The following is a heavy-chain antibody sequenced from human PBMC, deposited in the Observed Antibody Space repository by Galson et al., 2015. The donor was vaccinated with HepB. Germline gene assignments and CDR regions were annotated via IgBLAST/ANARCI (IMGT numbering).Heavy chain of an antibody. CDR1: GYTFTSYG. J-gene: IGHJ4*02. CDR2: ISAYNGNT. V-gene: IGHV1-18*01. CDR3: ARRVYDSSGYPPSLYFDY. Sequence: SVKVSCKASGYTFTSYGISWVRQAPGQGLEWMGWISAYNGNTNYAQKLQGRVTMTTDTSTSTAYMELRSLRSDDTAVYYCARRVYDSSGYPPSLYFDYWGQGTLVTVSS. D-gene: IGHD3-22*01.